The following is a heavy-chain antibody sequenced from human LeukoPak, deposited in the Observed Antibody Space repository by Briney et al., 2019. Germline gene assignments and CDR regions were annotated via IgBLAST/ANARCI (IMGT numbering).Heavy chain of an antibody. V-gene: IGHV1-46*01. D-gene: IGHD3-10*01. CDR1: GYTFTSYY. CDR3: AKSGNYGSGSYYPYYFDY. CDR2: INPSGGST. J-gene: IGHJ4*02. Sequence: ASVKVSCKASGYTFTSYYMHWVRQAPGQGLGWMGIINPSGGSTSYAQKFQGRVTMTRDTSTSTVYMELSSLRSEDTAVYYCAKSGNYGSGSYYPYYFDYWGQGTLVTVSS.